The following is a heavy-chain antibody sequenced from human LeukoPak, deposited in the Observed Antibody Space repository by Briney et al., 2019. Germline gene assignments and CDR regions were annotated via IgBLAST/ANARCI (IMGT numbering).Heavy chain of an antibody. CDR1: GYTFTSYE. CDR3: TTDGYSGSYY. CDR2: MNPNIGNT. J-gene: IGHJ4*02. D-gene: IGHD1-26*01. V-gene: IGHV1-8*03. Sequence: ASVKVSCKTSGYTFTSYEINWVRQATGQGLEWMGWMNPNIGNTGYAQKFQGRVTITRNTSISTAYMELSSLRSEDTAVYYCTTDGYSGSYYWGQGTLVTVSS.